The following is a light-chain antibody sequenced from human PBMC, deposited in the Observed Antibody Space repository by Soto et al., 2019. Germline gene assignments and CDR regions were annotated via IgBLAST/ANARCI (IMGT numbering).Light chain of an antibody. CDR3: QPYSSYPPLS. Sequence: DRKMTESRTSVYASLGDRVTITCRASQTVNTYLHWYQQKPGKAPKLLIYAASNLQSGVPSRFSGSGFGTEFTLTISSLQPDDFASHYCQPYSSYPPLSFGGRTMVDIK. CDR2: AAS. V-gene: IGKV1-39*01. CDR1: QTVNTY. J-gene: IGKJ4*01.